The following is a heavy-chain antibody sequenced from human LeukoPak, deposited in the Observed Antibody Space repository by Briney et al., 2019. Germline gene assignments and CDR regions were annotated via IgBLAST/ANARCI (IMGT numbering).Heavy chain of an antibody. CDR3: ARGRYSSSSKEKNWFDP. Sequence: ASVTVSCTASGYTFTGYYMHWVRQAPGQGLEWMGRINPNSGGTNYAQKFQGRVTMTRDTSISTAYMELSRLRSDDTAVYYCARGRYSSSSKEKNWFDPWGQGTLVTVSS. CDR2: INPNSGGT. J-gene: IGHJ5*02. D-gene: IGHD6-6*01. CDR1: GYTFTGYY. V-gene: IGHV1-2*06.